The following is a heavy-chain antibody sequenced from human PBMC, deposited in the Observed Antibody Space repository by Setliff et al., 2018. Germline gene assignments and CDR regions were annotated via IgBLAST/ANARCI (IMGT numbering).Heavy chain of an antibody. CDR3: ARYDSSGYSENYYFDY. Sequence: PSETLSLTCPVSGGTISTTDYYSGWIRQPPGKGLEWIGCVDYSGNTYYSPSLKSRVTMFVDTSKNQFSLMLYSVTAADTAIYYCARYDSSGYSENYYFDYWGQGTQVTVSS. J-gene: IGHJ4*02. V-gene: IGHV4-39*07. CDR2: VDYSGNT. D-gene: IGHD3-22*01. CDR1: GGTISTTDYY.